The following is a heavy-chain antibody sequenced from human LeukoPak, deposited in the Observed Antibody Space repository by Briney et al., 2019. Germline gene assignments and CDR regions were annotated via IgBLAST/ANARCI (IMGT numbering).Heavy chain of an antibody. V-gene: IGHV3-48*01. D-gene: IGHD6-13*01. Sequence: GGSLRLSCAASGFTFSNYAMNWVRQAPGKGLEWVSHISRSTSSIYYTDSVKGRFTISRDNAKNSLYLQMNSLRAEDTAVYYCARGLSSSWSIAFAYWGQGTLVTVSS. J-gene: IGHJ4*02. CDR1: GFTFSNYA. CDR2: ISRSTSSI. CDR3: ARGLSSSWSIAFAY.